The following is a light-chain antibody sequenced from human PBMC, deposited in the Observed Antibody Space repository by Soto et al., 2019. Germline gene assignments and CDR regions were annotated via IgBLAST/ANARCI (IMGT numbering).Light chain of an antibody. CDR2: LGS. V-gene: IGKV2-28*01. J-gene: IGKJ2*01. CDR3: MQALQSPRT. Sequence: DVVMTQSPRSLAVTPGEPASISCKSSQRLLNSNGYNYLDWYLQRPGQSPQLLIYLGSNRASEVPDRFSGSGSGTDFTLKISRVEAEDVGVYYCMQALQSPRTFGQGTKLEIK. CDR1: QRLLNSNGYNY.